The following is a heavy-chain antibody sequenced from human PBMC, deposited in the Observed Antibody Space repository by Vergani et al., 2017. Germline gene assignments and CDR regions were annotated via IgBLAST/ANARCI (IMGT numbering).Heavy chain of an antibody. D-gene: IGHD3-10*01. J-gene: IGHJ6*03. CDR3: ARDQRPYYYGSGSYYMTYYYYMDV. Sequence: QVQLVQSGAEVKKPGSSVKVSCKASGGTFSSYTISWVRQAPGQGLEWMGWIIAYNGNTNYAQKLQGRVTMTTDTSTSTAYMELRSLRSDDTAVYYCARDQRPYYYGSGSYYMTYYYYMDVWGKGPTVTVSS. CDR1: GGTFSSYT. CDR2: IIAYNGNT. V-gene: IGHV1-18*01.